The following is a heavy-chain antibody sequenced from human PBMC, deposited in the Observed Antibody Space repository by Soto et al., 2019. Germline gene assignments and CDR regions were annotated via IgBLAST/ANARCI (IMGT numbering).Heavy chain of an antibody. D-gene: IGHD3-3*01. Sequence: GGSLRLSCAASGFTFSSYGMHWVRQAPGKGLEWVAVISYDGSNKYYADSVKGRFTISRDNSKNTLYLQMNSLRAEDTAVYYCAKARIWGGYDFWDLGDYGMDVWGQGTTVTVSS. V-gene: IGHV3-30*18. J-gene: IGHJ6*02. CDR2: ISYDGSNK. CDR1: GFTFSSYG. CDR3: AKARIWGGYDFWDLGDYGMDV.